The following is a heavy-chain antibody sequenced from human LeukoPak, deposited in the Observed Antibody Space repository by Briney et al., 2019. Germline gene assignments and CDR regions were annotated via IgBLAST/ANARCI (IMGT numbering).Heavy chain of an antibody. Sequence: SQTLSLTCTVSGGSISSGGFYWTWIRQNSGKGLEWIGYIYYGGSTYYNPSLKSRLTIPVDTSKSQFSPKLSSVTAADTAVYYCARVYSYSSSIWFDPWGQGTLVTVSS. CDR1: GGSISSGGFY. J-gene: IGHJ5*02. D-gene: IGHD6-6*01. CDR3: ARVYSYSSSIWFDP. V-gene: IGHV4-31*03. CDR2: IYYGGST.